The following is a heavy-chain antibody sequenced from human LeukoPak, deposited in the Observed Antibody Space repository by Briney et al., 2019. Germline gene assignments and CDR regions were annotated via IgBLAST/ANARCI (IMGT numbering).Heavy chain of an antibody. Sequence: ASVKVSCKASGYPFTNYYMHWVRQAPGQGLEWMGIINPSGGSTSYAQKFQGRVTMTRDTSTSTVYMELYSLKSEDTAVYFCARAGPQYDSSGWGARVDAFDIWGQGTMVTVSS. V-gene: IGHV1-46*01. J-gene: IGHJ3*02. CDR2: INPSGGST. CDR3: ARAGPQYDSSGWGARVDAFDI. D-gene: IGHD3-22*01. CDR1: GYPFTNYY.